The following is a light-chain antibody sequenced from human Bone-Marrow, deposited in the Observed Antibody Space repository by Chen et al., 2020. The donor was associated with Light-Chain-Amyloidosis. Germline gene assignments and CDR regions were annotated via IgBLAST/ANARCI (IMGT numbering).Light chain of an antibody. J-gene: IGLJ3*02. CDR2: EVS. Sequence: QSALTQPRSVSGSPGQSVTISCTGTSSDVGSYNLVSWYQQHPGKAPKLMIYEVSKRPSGVSNRFSGSKSGNTASLTISGLQAEDEADYYCCSYAGSSTWVFGGGTKLTVL. V-gene: IGLV2-23*02. CDR3: CSYAGSSTWV. CDR1: SSDVGSYNL.